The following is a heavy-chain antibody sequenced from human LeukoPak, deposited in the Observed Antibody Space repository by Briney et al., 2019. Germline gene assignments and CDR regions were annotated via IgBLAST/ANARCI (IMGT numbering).Heavy chain of an antibody. V-gene: IGHV3-64D*09. CDR3: VKGGEYRSSWYGDY. J-gene: IGHJ4*02. CDR1: GFTFTSCA. CDR2: ISSNGGST. D-gene: IGHD6-13*01. Sequence: GGSLRLSCSASGFTFTSCAMHWVRQAPGKGLEYVSVISSNGGSTYYADSVKGRFTISRDSSMNTLYLQMSSLRAEDTAVYYCVKGGEYRSSWYGDYWGQGTLVTVSS.